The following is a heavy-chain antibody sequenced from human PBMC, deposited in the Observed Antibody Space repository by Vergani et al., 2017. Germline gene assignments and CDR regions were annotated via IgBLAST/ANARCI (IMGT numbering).Heavy chain of an antibody. CDR2: IYYSGST. Sequence: QVQLQESGPGLVKPSETLSLTCTVSGGSISSYYWSWIRQPPGKGLEWIGYIYYSGSTNYNPSLKSRVTISVDTSKNQFSLKLSSVTAADTAVYYWARKSIAVGFLNRYYYMDVWGKGTTVTVSS. J-gene: IGHJ6*03. CDR3: ARKSIAVGFLNRYYYMDV. CDR1: GGSISSYY. D-gene: IGHD6-19*01. V-gene: IGHV4-59*01.